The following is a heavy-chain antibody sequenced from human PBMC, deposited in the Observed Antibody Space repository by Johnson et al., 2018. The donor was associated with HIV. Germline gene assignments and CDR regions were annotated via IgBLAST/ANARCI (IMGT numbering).Heavy chain of an antibody. V-gene: IGHV3-20*04. J-gene: IGHJ3*02. CDR2: INWNGVST. Sequence: VQLVESGGGVLRRGGSLRLSCEGFGSIFDDYDLSWVRQAPGKGLEWVSGINWNGVSTAYADSVKGRCTISRDNGKNSLYLQMNRLRGEDTALYYVARRDSGSLSFDIWGQGTMVTVSS. CDR1: GSIFDDYD. CDR3: ARRDSGSLSFDI. D-gene: IGHD1-26*01.